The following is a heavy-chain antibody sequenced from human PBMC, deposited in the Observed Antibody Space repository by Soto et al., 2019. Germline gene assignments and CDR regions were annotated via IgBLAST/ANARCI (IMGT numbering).Heavy chain of an antibody. CDR2: IRGTDEST. Sequence: GGSLRLSCAASGFPFSNYAMSWVRQAPGKGLEWVSAIRGTDESTYYAQSVKGRFTISRDNSKNTLNLQMNSLRAEDTAVYYCAKSRSVEDGFDIWGQGTMVTVSS. CDR1: GFPFSNYA. J-gene: IGHJ3*02. V-gene: IGHV3-23*01. CDR3: AKSRSVEDGFDI.